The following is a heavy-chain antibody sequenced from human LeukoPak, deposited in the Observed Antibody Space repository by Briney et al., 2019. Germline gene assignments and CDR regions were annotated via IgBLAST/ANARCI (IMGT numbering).Heavy chain of an antibody. D-gene: IGHD3-22*01. J-gene: IGHJ4*02. CDR3: ARGGFTYSSGPDDY. V-gene: IGHV3-30*04. CDR1: GFTFSSYA. CDR2: ISYDGSNK. Sequence: GGSLRLSCAASGFTFSSYAMHWVRQAPGKGLEWVAVISYDGSNKYYADSVKGRFTISRDNSKNTLYLQMNSLRAEDTAVYYCARGGFTYSSGPDDYWGQGTLVTVSS.